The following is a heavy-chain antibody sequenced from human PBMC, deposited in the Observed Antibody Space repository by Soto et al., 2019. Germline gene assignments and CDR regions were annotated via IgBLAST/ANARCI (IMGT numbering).Heavy chain of an antibody. J-gene: IGHJ4*02. CDR1: GFTFSRHS. V-gene: IGHV3-48*02. CDR3: ARDPSQDYCYVGSCHYFDY. Sequence: EVQLVESGGGLVQPGGSLRVSCAASGFTFSRHSMNWVRQAPGKGLEGVSFISSGSTTVYYADSLKGRFTISRDNAKNSLYLQMNSLRDEDTAVYYCARDPSQDYCYVGSCHYFDYWGQGTLVTVSS. D-gene: IGHD2-15*01. CDR2: ISSGSTTV.